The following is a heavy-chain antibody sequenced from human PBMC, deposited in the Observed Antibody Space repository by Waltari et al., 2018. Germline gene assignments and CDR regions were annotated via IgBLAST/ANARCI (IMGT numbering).Heavy chain of an antibody. Sequence: QVQLQESGPGLVKPSETLSLTCSVSGYSISSGYYWCWIRQSPGKGLEWIGSVYKGGGARTTLYNKSLDNRLILSVDTSKNQFALKLYSVAAADTAIYYCARVVYYFDAWGQGILVTVSS. CDR1: GYSISSGYY. V-gene: IGHV4-38-2*02. CDR2: VYKGGGARTT. CDR3: ARVVYYFDA. J-gene: IGHJ4*02.